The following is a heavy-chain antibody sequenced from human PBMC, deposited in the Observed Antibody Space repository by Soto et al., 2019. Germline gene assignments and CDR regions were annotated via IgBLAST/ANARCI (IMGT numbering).Heavy chain of an antibody. V-gene: IGHV1-2*04. J-gene: IGHJ6*02. CDR1: GYSFTDYH. D-gene: IGHD2-8*01. CDR2: INPKSGGT. CDR3: ARGHSTDCSNGVCSFFYNHEMDV. Sequence: RASVKVSCKASGYSFTDYHIHWVRQAPGQGLEWLGRINPKSGGTSTAQKFQGWVTMTRDRSISTVYMELTRLRSDDTAVYFCARGHSTDCSNGVCSFFYNHEMDVWGQGTTVPVSS.